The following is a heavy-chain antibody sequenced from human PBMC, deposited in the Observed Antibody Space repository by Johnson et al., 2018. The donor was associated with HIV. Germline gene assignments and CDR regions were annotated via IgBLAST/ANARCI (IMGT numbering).Heavy chain of an antibody. CDR1: GFTFSSYA. J-gene: IGHJ3*02. D-gene: IGHD2-15*01. CDR3: AKDIHMVAPRRAFDI. V-gene: IGHV3-30-3*01. Sequence: QVQVVESGGGVVQPGRSLRLSCAASGFTFSSYAMHWVRQAPGKGLEWVAVISYDGSNKYYADSVKGRFTISRDNSKNTLYLQMNSLRAEDTALYYCAKDIHMVAPRRAFDIWGQGTMVIVTS. CDR2: ISYDGSNK.